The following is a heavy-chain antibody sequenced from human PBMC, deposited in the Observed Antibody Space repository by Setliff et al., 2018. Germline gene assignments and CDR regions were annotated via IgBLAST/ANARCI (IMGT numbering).Heavy chain of an antibody. V-gene: IGHV4-61*09. J-gene: IGHJ6*03. CDR3: ARGITSGGYWGQRFLYLDV. Sequence: LSLTCTVFGGSISSDSHYWAWVRQPAGKGLELIGQIYSNGRTYYNPSLKSRLTISLDTSKNQFSLRLNSMTAADTAVYYCARGITSGGYWGQRFLYLDVWGRGTTVTVSS. D-gene: IGHD3-22*01. CDR2: IYSNGRT. CDR1: GGSISSDSHY.